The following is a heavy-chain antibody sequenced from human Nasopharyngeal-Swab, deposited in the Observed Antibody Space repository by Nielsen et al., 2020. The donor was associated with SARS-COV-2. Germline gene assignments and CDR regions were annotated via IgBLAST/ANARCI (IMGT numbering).Heavy chain of an antibody. V-gene: IGHV3-23*01. D-gene: IGHD2-21*01. CDR1: GFTFSSYA. J-gene: IGHJ6*02. CDR2: ISGSGDTT. CDR3: AKAPYLRGLDV. Sequence: GESLNISCAASGFTFSSYAMSWVRQAPGKGLEWVSIISGSGDTTYYAASVNDRFTISRDNSNNTLYLQMNSLRVEDTAVYYCAKAPYLRGLDVWGQGTTVTVSS.